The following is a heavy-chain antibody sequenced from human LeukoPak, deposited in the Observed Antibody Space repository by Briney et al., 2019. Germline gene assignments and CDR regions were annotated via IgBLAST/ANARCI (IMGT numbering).Heavy chain of an antibody. CDR3: AKYSPHDY. D-gene: IGHD2-21*01. J-gene: IGHJ4*02. CDR2: ISGSGHRT. V-gene: IGHV3-23*01. CDR1: GFTFSSYG. Sequence: GGSLRLSCAASGFTFSSYGVSWVRQAPGKGLEWVSGISGSGHRTYYADSVKGRFTISRDNSKNTLYLQMDSLRAEDTAVYYCAKYSPHDYWGQGTLVTVSS.